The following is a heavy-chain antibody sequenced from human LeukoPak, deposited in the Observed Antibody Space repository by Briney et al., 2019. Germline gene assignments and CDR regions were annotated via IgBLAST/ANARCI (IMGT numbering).Heavy chain of an antibody. Sequence: SETLSLTCTASGGSISSYYWSWIRQPPGKGLEWIGYIDYSGNTNYNPSLKSRVTISVDTSKNQFSLKLSSVTAADTAVYYCARLRNSKWVPAPADDWGQGTLVTVSS. CDR3: ARLRNSKWVPAPADD. CDR2: IDYSGNT. V-gene: IGHV4-59*08. J-gene: IGHJ4*02. CDR1: GGSISSYY. D-gene: IGHD2-2*01.